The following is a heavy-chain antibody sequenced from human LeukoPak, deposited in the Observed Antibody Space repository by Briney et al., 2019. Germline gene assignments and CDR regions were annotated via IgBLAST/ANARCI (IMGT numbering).Heavy chain of an antibody. V-gene: IGHV1-69*04. CDR2: IIPILGIA. J-gene: IGHJ3*02. Sequence: SVEVSCKASGGTFSSYAISWVRQAPGQGLEWMGRIIPILGIANYAQKFQGRVTITADKSTSTAYMELSSLRSEDTAVYYCARRVGASADAFDIWGQGTMVTVSS. CDR3: ARRVGASADAFDI. D-gene: IGHD1-26*01. CDR1: GGTFSSYA.